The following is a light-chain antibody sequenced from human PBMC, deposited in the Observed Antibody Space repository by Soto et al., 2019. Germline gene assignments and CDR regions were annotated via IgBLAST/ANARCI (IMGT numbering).Light chain of an antibody. J-gene: IGLJ2*01. Sequence: QSALTQPASVSGSPGQSITISCTGTSSDVGDYNYVSWYQQHPGKAPKLMIYDVSNRPSGVSNRFSGSKSGNTASLTVSGLQAEDGADYYCSSYTSSSPLVFGGGTKLTVL. CDR2: DVS. CDR1: SSDVGDYNY. CDR3: SSYTSSSPLV. V-gene: IGLV2-14*01.